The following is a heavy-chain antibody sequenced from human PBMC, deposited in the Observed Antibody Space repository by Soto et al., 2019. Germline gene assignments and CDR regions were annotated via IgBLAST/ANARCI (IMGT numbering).Heavy chain of an antibody. V-gene: IGHV3-23*01. J-gene: IGHJ4*02. D-gene: IGHD3-16*01. CDR3: AKSAGSNAYYPNDY. CDR2: ISGSGIST. Sequence: GGSLRLSCGASGFTFSSYPMSWVRQAPGKGLEWVSAISGSGISTYYADCVKGRFTISRDNSKNTLYLQMNSLRAEDAAVYYCAKSAGSNAYYPNDYWGQGTLVTVSS. CDR1: GFTFSSYP.